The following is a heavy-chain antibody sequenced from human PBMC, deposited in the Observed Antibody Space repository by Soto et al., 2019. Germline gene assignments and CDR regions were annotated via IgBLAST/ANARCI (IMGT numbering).Heavy chain of an antibody. CDR1: W. CDR2: IYPSDSDT. V-gene: IGHV5-51*01. J-gene: IGHJ1*01. Sequence: WIAWVRQMPGKGLEWMGIIYPSDSDTRYSPSFQGQVTISADKSISTAYLHWTSLKASDTATYYCAAAIGVTESAYFHHWGQGTRVTVSS. CDR3: AAAIGVTESAYFHH. D-gene: IGHD6-19*01.